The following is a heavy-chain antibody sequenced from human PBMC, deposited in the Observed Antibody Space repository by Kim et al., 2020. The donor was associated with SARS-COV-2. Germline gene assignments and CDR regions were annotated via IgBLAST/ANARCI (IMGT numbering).Heavy chain of an antibody. CDR1: GYTFTSYG. CDR2: ISAYNGNT. J-gene: IGHJ4*02. V-gene: IGHV1-18*01. Sequence: ASVKVSCKASGYTFTSYGISWVRQAPGQGLEWMGWISAYNGNTNYAQKLQGRVTMTTDTSTSTAYMELRSLRSDDTAVYYCARWDTGYSSGWFDYWGQGTLVTVSS. CDR3: ARWDTGYSSGWFDY. D-gene: IGHD6-19*01.